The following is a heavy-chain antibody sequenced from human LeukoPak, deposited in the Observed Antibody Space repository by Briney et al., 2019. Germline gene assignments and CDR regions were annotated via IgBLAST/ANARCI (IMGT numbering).Heavy chain of an antibody. CDR1: GGSISSYY. CDR2: IYYSGNT. V-gene: IGHV4-59*12. J-gene: IGHJ4*02. D-gene: IGHD6-19*01. CDR3: ARVQYSSGFDY. Sequence: PSETLSLTCTVSGGSISSYYWSWIRQPPGKGLEWIGYIYYSGNTYYNPSLKSRVNISVDTSKNQFSLKLSSVTAADTAVYYCARVQYSSGFDYWGQGTLVTVSS.